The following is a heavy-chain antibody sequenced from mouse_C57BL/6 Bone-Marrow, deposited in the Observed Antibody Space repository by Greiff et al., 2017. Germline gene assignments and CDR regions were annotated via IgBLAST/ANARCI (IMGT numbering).Heavy chain of an antibody. Sequence: VQLQQPGAELVKPGASVKLSCKASGYTFTSYWMHWVKQRPGQGLEWIGMIYPNSGSTNYNEKFKSKATLTVDKSSSTAYMQLSSLTSEDYAVYDCASISLLPHEYFDVWGTGTTVTVSS. D-gene: IGHD1-1*01. CDR3: ASISLLPHEYFDV. J-gene: IGHJ1*03. CDR2: IYPNSGST. CDR1: GYTFTSYW. V-gene: IGHV1-64*01.